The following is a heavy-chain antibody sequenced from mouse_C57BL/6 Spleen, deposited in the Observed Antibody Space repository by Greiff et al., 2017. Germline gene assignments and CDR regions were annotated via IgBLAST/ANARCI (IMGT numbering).Heavy chain of an antibody. J-gene: IGHJ2*01. Sequence: VQLQQPGAELVKPGASVKMSCKASGYTFTSYWITWVKQRPGQGLEWIGDIYPGSGSTNYNEKFKSKATLTVDTSSSTAYMQLSSLTSEDSAVYYCARRGYDYDEEDFDYWGQGTTLTVSS. CDR3: ARRGYDYDEEDFDY. CDR1: GYTFTSYW. D-gene: IGHD2-4*01. CDR2: IYPGSGST. V-gene: IGHV1-55*01.